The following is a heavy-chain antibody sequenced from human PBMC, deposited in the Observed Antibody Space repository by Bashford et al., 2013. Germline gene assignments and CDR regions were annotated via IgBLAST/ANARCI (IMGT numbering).Heavy chain of an antibody. J-gene: IGHJ4*02. V-gene: IGHV1-18*04. CDR2: ISGYRGNT. Sequence: ASVKVSCKASGYTFTNYYGISWVRQAPGQGLEWMGWISGYRGNTNYAQKFQGRVTMTTDTSTNTAYMELRSLRSDDTAVYYCARIYYDYIWGSYRPFDYWGQGTLVTVSS. D-gene: IGHD3-16*02. CDR3: ARIYYDYIWGSYRPFDY. CDR1: GYTFTNYYG.